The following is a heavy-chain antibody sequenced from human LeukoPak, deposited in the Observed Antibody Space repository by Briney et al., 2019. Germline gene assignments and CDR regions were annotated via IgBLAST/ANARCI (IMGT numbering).Heavy chain of an antibody. CDR3: ATSLFRDLAFDY. CDR2: IIPIFGTA. D-gene: IGHD5-24*01. V-gene: IGHV1-69*13. Sequence: SVKVSCKASGGTFSSYAISWVRQAPGQGLEWMGGIIPIFGTANYAQKFQGRVTITADESTSTAYMELSSLRSEDTAVYYCATSLFRDLAFDYWGQGTLVAVSS. CDR1: GGTFSSYA. J-gene: IGHJ4*02.